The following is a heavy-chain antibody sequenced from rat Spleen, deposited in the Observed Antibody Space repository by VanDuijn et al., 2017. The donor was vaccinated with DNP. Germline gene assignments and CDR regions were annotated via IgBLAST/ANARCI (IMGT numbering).Heavy chain of an antibody. CDR1: GYSITSNY. CDR3: ARWSDYFDY. Sequence: VQLKESGPGMVQPSQSLSLTCSVTGYSITSNYWGWIRKFPGNKMEWVGHINYSGSTSYNPSLKSRISITRDTSKNQFFLHLNSVTTEDTATYYCARWSDYFDYWGQGVMVTVSS. V-gene: IGHV3-1*01. CDR2: INYSGST. J-gene: IGHJ2*01.